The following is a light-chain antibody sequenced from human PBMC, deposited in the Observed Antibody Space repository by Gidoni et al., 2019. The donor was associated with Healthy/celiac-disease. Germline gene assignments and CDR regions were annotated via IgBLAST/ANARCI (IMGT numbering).Light chain of an antibody. Sequence: DIVMTQSPLSLPVTPGEPASISCRSSQSLLHSNGYNYLDWYLQKPGQSPQLLIYLGSNRASGVPYRFSGSGSGTDFTLKISRLEAEDVGVYYCMQALQTLWXFXQGTKVEIK. CDR3: MQALQTLWX. CDR1: QSLLHSNGYNY. J-gene: IGKJ1*01. CDR2: LGS. V-gene: IGKV2-28*01.